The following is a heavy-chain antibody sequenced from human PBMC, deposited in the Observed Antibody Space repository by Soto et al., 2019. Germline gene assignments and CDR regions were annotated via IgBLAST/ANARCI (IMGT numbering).Heavy chain of an antibody. V-gene: IGHV3-30*03. J-gene: IGHJ6*02. Sequence: ESGGGVVQPGRSLRLSCAASGFTFSSYGMHWVRQAPGKGLEWVAVISYDGSNKYYADSVKGRFTISRDNSKNTLYLQMNSLRAEDTAVYYCATLPLGYCSGGSCYQGNYYYYGMDVWGQGTTVTVSS. CDR1: GFTFSSYG. CDR3: ATLPLGYCSGGSCYQGNYYYYGMDV. D-gene: IGHD2-15*01. CDR2: ISYDGSNK.